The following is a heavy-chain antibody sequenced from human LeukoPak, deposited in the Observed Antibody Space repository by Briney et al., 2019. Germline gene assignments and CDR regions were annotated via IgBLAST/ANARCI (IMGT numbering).Heavy chain of an antibody. D-gene: IGHD3-10*01. CDR3: ASGYYYGSGSYYNNGY. CDR1: GFTFSSYS. CDR2: ISSSSSYI. Sequence: GWSLRLSCASSGFTFSSYSMNWVRQAPGKGREWVSSISSSSSYIYYADSVKGRFTISRDNAKNSLYLQMNSLRAEDTAVYYCASGYYYGSGSYYNNGYWGQGTLVTVSS. J-gene: IGHJ4*02. V-gene: IGHV3-21*01.